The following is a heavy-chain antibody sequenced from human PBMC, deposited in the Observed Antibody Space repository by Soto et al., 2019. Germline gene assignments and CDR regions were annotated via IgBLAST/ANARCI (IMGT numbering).Heavy chain of an antibody. V-gene: IGHV1-8*01. CDR1: GYTFRSYD. CDR3: ARAYGAGSFDF. J-gene: IGHJ5*01. CDR2: VNPNTGNT. D-gene: IGHD3-10*01. Sequence: QVQLVQSGAEVKKPGASVKVSCTGSGYTFRSYDIHWVRQATGQGLEWMGWVNPNTGNTGYAQKCQGRVTTTRDMSKSSAYMEGNSLTSEDTAIYYCARAYGAGSFDFWGQGTLVSVSS.